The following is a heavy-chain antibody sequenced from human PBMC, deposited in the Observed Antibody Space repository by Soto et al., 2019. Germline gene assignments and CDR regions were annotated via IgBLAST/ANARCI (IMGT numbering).Heavy chain of an antibody. CDR2: IYSGGST. J-gene: IGHJ6*02. Sequence: EVQLVETGGGLIQPGGSLRLSCAASGFTVSSNYMSWVRQAPGKGLEWVSVIYSGGSTYYADSVKGRFTISRDNSKNTLYLQMSSLRAEDTAVYYCARESAGYGGGYYYYYGMDVWGQWTTVTVSS. D-gene: IGHD5-12*01. CDR1: GFTVSSNY. V-gene: IGHV3-53*02. CDR3: ARESAGYGGGYYYYYGMDV.